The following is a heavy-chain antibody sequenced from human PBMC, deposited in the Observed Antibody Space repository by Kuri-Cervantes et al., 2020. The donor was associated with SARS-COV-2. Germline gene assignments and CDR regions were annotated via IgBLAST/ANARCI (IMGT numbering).Heavy chain of an antibody. Sequence: SQTLSLTCAVSGYSISSGYYWGWIRQPPGKGLEWIGSIYHSGSTYYNPSLKSRVTISVDTSKNQFSLKLSSVTAADTAVYYCVQVDIAAARTNYYYYMDVWGKGTTVTVSS. CDR2: IYHSGST. D-gene: IGHD6-13*01. J-gene: IGHJ6*03. V-gene: IGHV4-38-2*01. CDR3: VQVDIAAARTNYYYYMDV. CDR1: GYSISSGYY.